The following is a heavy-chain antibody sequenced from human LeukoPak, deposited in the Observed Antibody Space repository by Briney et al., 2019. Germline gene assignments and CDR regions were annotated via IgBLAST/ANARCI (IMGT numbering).Heavy chain of an antibody. V-gene: IGHV1-24*01. Sequence: ASVKVSCKVSGYTLTELSMHWVRQAPGKGLEWMGGFDPEDGETIYAQKFQGRVTMTEDTSTDTAYMELSSLRSEDTAVYYCATSTGSVTMIRTATDAFDIWGQGTMVTVSS. D-gene: IGHD3-22*01. CDR2: FDPEDGET. CDR3: ATSTGSVTMIRTATDAFDI. CDR1: GYTLTELS. J-gene: IGHJ3*02.